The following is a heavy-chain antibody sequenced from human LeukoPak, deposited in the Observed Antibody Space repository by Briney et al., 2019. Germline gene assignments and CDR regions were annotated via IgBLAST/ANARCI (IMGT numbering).Heavy chain of an antibody. J-gene: IGHJ6*02. D-gene: IGHD2-21*02. CDR1: GYTFTGYY. CDR2: INPNSGGT. CDR3: SAGATTYCGEDCYPSFFFYYGIDV. Sequence: ASVKVSCKASGYTFTGYYMHWVRQAPGQGLEWMGRINPNSGGTNYAQKFQGRVTMTRDTSISTAYMELSRLRSDDTAVYYCSAGATTYCGEDCYPSFFFYYGIDVWGQGTTVTVSS. V-gene: IGHV1-2*06.